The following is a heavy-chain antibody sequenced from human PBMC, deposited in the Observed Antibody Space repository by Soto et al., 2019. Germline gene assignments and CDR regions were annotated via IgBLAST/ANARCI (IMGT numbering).Heavy chain of an antibody. CDR2: IIPIFGTA. CDR1: GVTFSSYA. Sequence: SVKVSCKASGVTFSSYAISWVRQAPGQGLEWMGGIIPIFGTANYAQKFQGRVTITADESTSTAYMELSSLRSEDTAVYYCATAHYYGSGSSHYYYYGIDVLGQGTTITVSS. J-gene: IGHJ6*02. V-gene: IGHV1-69*13. CDR3: ATAHYYGSGSSHYYYYGIDV. D-gene: IGHD3-10*01.